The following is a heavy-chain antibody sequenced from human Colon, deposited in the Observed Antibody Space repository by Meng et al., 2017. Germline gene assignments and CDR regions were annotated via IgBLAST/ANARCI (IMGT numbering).Heavy chain of an antibody. CDR3: ARDNWGSLDY. J-gene: IGHJ4*02. CDR1: GASVSDTNYA. CDR2: GST. D-gene: IGHD7-27*01. Sequence: QVQLQEAGPGLGRPSDTLSLTCTVSGASVSDTNYAWSWIRQPPGKGLEWIGYGSTNHNPSLKSRVTISVDTSKNQFSLTLNSVTAADTAVYYCARDNWGSLDYWGQGTLVTVSS. V-gene: IGHV4-61*01.